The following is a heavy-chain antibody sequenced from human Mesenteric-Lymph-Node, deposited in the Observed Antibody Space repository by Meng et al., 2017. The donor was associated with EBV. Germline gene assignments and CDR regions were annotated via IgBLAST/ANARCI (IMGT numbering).Heavy chain of an antibody. V-gene: IGHV4-39*01. CDR2: IFYTGRT. CDR3: ARHDHGDHGDPNWFDP. D-gene: IGHD4-17*01. J-gene: IGHJ5*02. CDR1: GDSLSRSTDY. Sequence: HRQLQGSGPVLVKPSETLSLTCAVSGDSLSRSTDYWGWIRQPPGRGLEWIGSIFYTGRTLYNPSLTSRVTISVDATKDQFSLRLSSVTAADTAVYYCARHDHGDHGDPNWFDPWGQGTLVTVSS.